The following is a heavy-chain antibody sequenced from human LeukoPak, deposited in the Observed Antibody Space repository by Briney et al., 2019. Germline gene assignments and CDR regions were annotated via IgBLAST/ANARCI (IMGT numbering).Heavy chain of an antibody. CDR3: ARARAGAFDI. CDR2: ISSSSSYI. V-gene: IGHV3-21*01. Sequence: GGSLRLSCAASGFTFSSYSMNWVGQAPGKGLEWVSSISSSSSYIYYADSVKGRFTISRDNAKNSLYLQMNSLRAEDTAVYYCARARAGAFDIWGQGTMVTVSS. J-gene: IGHJ3*02. CDR1: GFTFSSYS.